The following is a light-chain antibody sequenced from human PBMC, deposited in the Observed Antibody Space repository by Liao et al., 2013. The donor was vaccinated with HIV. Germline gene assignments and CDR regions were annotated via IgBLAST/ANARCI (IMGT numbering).Light chain of an antibody. CDR1: KLGSKY. V-gene: IGLV3-1*01. Sequence: SYEVTQPPSVSVSPGQTATITCSGDKLGSKYVCWYQQKSGQSPVLVLYQNRKRPSEIPERFSGSNSGNTATLTISGTQAIDEADYYCQTWDRTTYVFGSGTKVTVL. CDR3: QTWDRTTYV. J-gene: IGLJ1*01. CDR2: QNR.